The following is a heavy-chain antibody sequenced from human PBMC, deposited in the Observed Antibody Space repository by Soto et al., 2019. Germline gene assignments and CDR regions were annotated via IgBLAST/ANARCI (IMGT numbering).Heavy chain of an antibody. J-gene: IGHJ3*02. CDR2: IYPGDSDT. Sequence: LGESLKISCKGSGYSFTSYWIGWVRQMPGKGLEWMGIIYPGDSDTRYSPSFQGQVTISADKSISTAYLQWSSLKASDTAMYYCARSPPYYYDTSAYYYGNAFDIWGQGTMVTVSS. D-gene: IGHD3-22*01. V-gene: IGHV5-51*01. CDR1: GYSFTSYW. CDR3: ARSPPYYYDTSAYYYGNAFDI.